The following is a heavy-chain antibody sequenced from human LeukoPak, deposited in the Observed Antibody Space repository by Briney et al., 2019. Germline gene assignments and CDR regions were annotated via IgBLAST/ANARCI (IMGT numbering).Heavy chain of an antibody. CDR2: ISSSSSYI. Sequence: PGGSLRLSCAASGFTVSSNYMSWVRQAPGKGLEWVSSISSSSSYIYYADSVKGRFTISRDNAKNSLYLQMNSLRVEDTAVYYCARWAVTGTNYFDYWGQGTLVTVSS. V-gene: IGHV3-21*01. D-gene: IGHD6-19*01. CDR3: ARWAVTGTNYFDY. CDR1: GFTVSSNY. J-gene: IGHJ4*02.